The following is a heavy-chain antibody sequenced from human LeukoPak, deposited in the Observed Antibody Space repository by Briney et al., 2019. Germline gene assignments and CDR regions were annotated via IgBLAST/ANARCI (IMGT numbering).Heavy chain of an antibody. J-gene: IGHJ4*02. Sequence: GGSLRLSCAASGFTVSNNYMSWVRQAPGKGLEWVSVIYSGDITYYADSVKGRFTISRDNSKNTLYLQMNSLRAEDTAVYYCAKPLMWELRGSFDYWGQGTLVTVSS. D-gene: IGHD1-26*01. CDR2: IYSGDIT. CDR1: GFTVSNNY. CDR3: AKPLMWELRGSFDY. V-gene: IGHV3-53*01.